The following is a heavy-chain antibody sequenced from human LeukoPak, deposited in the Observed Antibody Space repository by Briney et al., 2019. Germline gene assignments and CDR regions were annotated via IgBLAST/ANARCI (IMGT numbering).Heavy chain of an antibody. Sequence: GSSVKVSCKASGGTFSSYAISWVRQAPGQGLEWMGGIIPIFGTANYAQKFQGRVTITTDESTSTAYMELSSLRSEDTAVYYCASCNSNYSFWFDPWGQGTLVTVSS. CDR2: IIPIFGTA. J-gene: IGHJ5*02. V-gene: IGHV1-69*05. CDR1: GGTFSSYA. D-gene: IGHD4-11*01. CDR3: ASCNSNYSFWFDP.